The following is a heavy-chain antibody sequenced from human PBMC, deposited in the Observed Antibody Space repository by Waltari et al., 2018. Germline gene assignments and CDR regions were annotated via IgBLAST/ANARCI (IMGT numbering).Heavy chain of an antibody. Sequence: QVQLQESGPGLVKPSETLSLTCAVPGYSISSGYYWIRQPPGKGLEWIGSIYHSGSTYYNPSLKSRVTISVDTSKNQFSLKLSSVTAADTAVYYCARHYDFWSGLFDYWGQGTLVTVSS. D-gene: IGHD3-3*01. J-gene: IGHJ4*02. CDR3: ARHYDFWSGLFDY. V-gene: IGHV4-38-2*01. CDR2: IYHSGST. CDR1: GYSISSGYY.